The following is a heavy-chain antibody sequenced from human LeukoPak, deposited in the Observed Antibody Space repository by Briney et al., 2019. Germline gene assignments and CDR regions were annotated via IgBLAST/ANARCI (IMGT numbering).Heavy chain of an antibody. D-gene: IGHD3-10*01. CDR1: GHTFTNYG. CDR2: ISDYNGNT. Sequence: ASVKVSCKASGHTFTNYGISWVRQAPGQGLEWMGWISDYNGNTNNAQNLQGRVTMTTDTSTSTAYMELRSLRSDDTAVYYCARVWSGRQGPNLHYYYYYYMDVWGKGTTVTVSS. CDR3: ARVWSGRQGPNLHYYYYYYMDV. V-gene: IGHV1-18*01. J-gene: IGHJ6*03.